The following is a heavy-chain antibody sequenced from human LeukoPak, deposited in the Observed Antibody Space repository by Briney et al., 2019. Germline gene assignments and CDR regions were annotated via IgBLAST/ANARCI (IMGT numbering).Heavy chain of an antibody. V-gene: IGHV3-30-3*01. CDR2: ISYDGGNK. CDR3: AREQVILYYFDY. Sequence: GGSLRLSCAASGFSFGDYPMNWVRQAPGKGLEWVGRISYDGGNKDYADSVKGRFTISRDNSRNTLYLQMNSLRDEDMAVYYCAREQVILYYFDYWGQGNLVTVSS. CDR1: GFSFGDYP. J-gene: IGHJ4*02.